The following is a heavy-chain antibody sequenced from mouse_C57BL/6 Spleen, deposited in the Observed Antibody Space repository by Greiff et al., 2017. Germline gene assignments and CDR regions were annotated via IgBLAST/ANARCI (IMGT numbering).Heavy chain of an antibody. CDR1: GYTFTSYW. CDR2: IDPSDSET. V-gene: IGHV1-52*01. J-gene: IGHJ2*01. CDR3: ARSFDY. Sequence: QVHVKQPGAELVRPGSSVKLSCKASGYTFTSYWMHWVKQRPMQGLEWIGNIDPSDSETHYNHTFKDKATLTVDKSTSTVYMQLSSLTSEDCAFYYCARSFDYWGQGTTLTVSS.